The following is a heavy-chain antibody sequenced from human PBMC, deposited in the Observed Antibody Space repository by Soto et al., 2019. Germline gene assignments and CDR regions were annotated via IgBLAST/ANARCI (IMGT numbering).Heavy chain of an antibody. Sequence: QVHLVQSGAELKKPGASVRVSCKASGYSFTRNGISWGRQAPGQGLEWMGWISAKNGDTNYAQKFQGRVIMTTGTSTSTAYMELRSLRSDDTAVYYCVRDRDSDTWPSRDVWGQGTTVTVSS. CDR2: ISAKNGDT. J-gene: IGHJ6*02. CDR1: GYSFTRNG. CDR3: VRDRDSDTWPSRDV. D-gene: IGHD1-26*01. V-gene: IGHV1-18*01.